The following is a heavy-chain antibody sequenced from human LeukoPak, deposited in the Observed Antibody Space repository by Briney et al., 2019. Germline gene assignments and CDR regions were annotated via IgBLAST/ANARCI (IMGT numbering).Heavy chain of an antibody. V-gene: IGHV3-74*01. D-gene: IGHD1-26*01. CDR2: INNDGSST. CDR1: GFTFSSYW. Sequence: GGSLRLSCAASGFTFSSYWMHWVRQAPGEGLVWVSRINNDGSSTTYADSVKGRFTISRDNAKNTLYLQMNSLRAEDTAVYYCARGGAVGTTTVAFDIWGQGTMVTVSS. J-gene: IGHJ3*02. CDR3: ARGGAVGTTTVAFDI.